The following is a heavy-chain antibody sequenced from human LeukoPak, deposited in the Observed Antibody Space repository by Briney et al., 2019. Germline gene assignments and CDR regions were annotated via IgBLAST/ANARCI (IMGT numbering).Heavy chain of an antibody. Sequence: GGSLRLSCVASGFTFSDHYMSWIRQAPGKGLEWLSYISNDGTTIYYADSVKGRFTISRDNAKNSLHLQMNSLRAGDTAVYYCARSGDFWSEYYMDVWGKGTTVTVSS. CDR3: ARSGDFWSEYYMDV. J-gene: IGHJ6*03. V-gene: IGHV3-11*04. CDR2: ISNDGTTI. D-gene: IGHD3-3*01. CDR1: GFTFSDHY.